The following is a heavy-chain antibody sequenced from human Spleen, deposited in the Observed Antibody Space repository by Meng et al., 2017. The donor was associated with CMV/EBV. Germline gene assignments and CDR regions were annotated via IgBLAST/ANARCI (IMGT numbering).Heavy chain of an antibody. CDR1: GGSFSGYY. D-gene: IGHD1-26*01. V-gene: IGHV4-34*01. J-gene: IGHJ4*02. Sequence: VQLQQGGGGLLKPSETLSLTCAVYGGSFSGYYWSWIRQPPGKGLEWIGEINHSGSTNYNPSLKSRVTISVDTSKNQFSLRLRSVTAADTAVYYCATGSGDFDHWGQGTLVTVSS. CDR2: INHSGST. CDR3: ATGSGDFDH.